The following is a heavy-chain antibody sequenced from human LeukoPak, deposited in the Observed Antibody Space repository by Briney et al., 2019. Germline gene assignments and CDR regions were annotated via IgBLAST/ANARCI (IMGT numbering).Heavy chain of an antibody. CDR1: GFTFSSYA. CDR2: ISGSGSST. CDR3: ARARYCTSTSCYRDY. D-gene: IGHD2-2*02. V-gene: IGHV3-23*01. Sequence: GGSLRLSCAASGFTFSSYAMSWVRQAPGKGLEWVSSISGSGSSTYYADSVKGRFSISRDNSKNTLYLQMNSLRAEDTALYYCARARYCTSTSCYRDYWGQGTLVTVSS. J-gene: IGHJ4*02.